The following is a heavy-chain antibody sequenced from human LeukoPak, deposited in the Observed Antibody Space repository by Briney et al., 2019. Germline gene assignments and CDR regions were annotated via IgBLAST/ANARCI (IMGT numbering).Heavy chain of an antibody. V-gene: IGHV3-23*01. CDR1: GSTFSSYA. J-gene: IGHJ4*02. CDR2: ISGSGGST. Sequence: GGSLRLSCAASGSTFSSYAMSWVRQAPGKGLEWVSAISGSGGSTYYADSVKGRFTISRDNSKNTLYLQMNSLRAEDTAVYYCAKGRVIVVVISSFDYWGQGTLVTVSP. CDR3: AKGRVIVVVISSFDY. D-gene: IGHD3-22*01.